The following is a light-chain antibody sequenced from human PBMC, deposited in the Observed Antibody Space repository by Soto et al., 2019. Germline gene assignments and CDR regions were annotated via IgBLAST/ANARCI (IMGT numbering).Light chain of an antibody. CDR2: GAS. V-gene: IGKV3-20*01. J-gene: IGKJ4*01. Sequence: EIVLTQSPGTLSLSPGERATLSCRASQSVSSSYLAWYQQKPGQAPRQLIYGASSSATGIPDRFSGSGSGTDFTLTITRLEPEDFPVYYCQHYRTSFGGGTRVEIK. CDR3: QHYRTS. CDR1: QSVSSSY.